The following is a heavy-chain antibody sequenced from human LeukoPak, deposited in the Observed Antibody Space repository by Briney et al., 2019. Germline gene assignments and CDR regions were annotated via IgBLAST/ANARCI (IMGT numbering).Heavy chain of an antibody. D-gene: IGHD3-3*01. J-gene: IGHJ4*02. CDR2: IYYSGST. CDR3: ARGPYDFWSGYYLHFDY. CDR1: GGSISNYY. V-gene: IGHV4-59*06. Sequence: SETLSPTCTVSGGSISNYYWSWIRQPPGKGLEWIGYIYYSGSTYYNPSLKSRVTISVDTSKNQFSLKLSSVTAADTAVYYCARGPYDFWSGYYLHFDYWGQGTLVTVSS.